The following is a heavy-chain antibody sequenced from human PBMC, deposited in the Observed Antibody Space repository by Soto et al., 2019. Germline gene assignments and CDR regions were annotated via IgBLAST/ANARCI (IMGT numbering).Heavy chain of an antibody. Sequence: PSETLSLICAVYGGSFSGYYWSWIRQPPGKGLEWIGEINHSGSTNYNPSLKSRVTISVDTSKNQFSLKLSSVTAADTAVYYCARDRLYYWGQGTLVTVSS. J-gene: IGHJ4*02. V-gene: IGHV4-34*01. CDR1: GGSFSGYY. CDR3: ARDRLYY. CDR2: INHSGST. D-gene: IGHD2-21*02.